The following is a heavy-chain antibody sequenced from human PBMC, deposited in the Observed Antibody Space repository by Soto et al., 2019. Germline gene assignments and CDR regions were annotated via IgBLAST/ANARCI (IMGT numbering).Heavy chain of an antibody. Sequence: EASVKVSCKASGGTFSSYAISWVRQAPGQGLEWMGGIIPIFGTANYAQKFQGRVTITADESTSTAYMELSSLRSEDTAVYYCARARGGGWYAPTGWMYCYYYGMDVWGQGTTVTVSS. CDR3: ARARGGGWYAPTGWMYCYYYGMDV. J-gene: IGHJ6*02. D-gene: IGHD6-19*01. CDR1: GGTFSSYA. V-gene: IGHV1-69*13. CDR2: IIPIFGTA.